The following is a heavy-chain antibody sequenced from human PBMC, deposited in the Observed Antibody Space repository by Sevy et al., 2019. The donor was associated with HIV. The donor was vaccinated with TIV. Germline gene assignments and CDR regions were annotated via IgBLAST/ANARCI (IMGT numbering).Heavy chain of an antibody. CDR3: ATAPGYYDSSPFDY. D-gene: IGHD3-22*01. J-gene: IGHJ4*02. CDR1: GFTFSNAW. Sequence: GGSLRLSCAVSGFTFSNAWMNWVRQAPGTGLQWVGLIKSKIDCETTDYAAPVKGRFTISRDDSKNTVYLQMNSLKTEDTAVYYCATAPGYYDSSPFDYWGPGTLVTVSS. V-gene: IGHV3-15*01. CDR2: IKSKIDCETT.